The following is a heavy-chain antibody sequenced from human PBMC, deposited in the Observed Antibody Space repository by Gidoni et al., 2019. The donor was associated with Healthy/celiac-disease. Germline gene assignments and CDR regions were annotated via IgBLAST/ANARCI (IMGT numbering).Heavy chain of an antibody. CDR1: GFTLSRYA. D-gene: IGHD4-4*01. CDR2: IRGSGGST. CDR3: AKGDDYSNRSHYYGMDV. V-gene: IGHV3-23*01. J-gene: IGHJ6*02. Sequence: EVQLLESGVGLVQPGGSLRLSCAASGFTLSRYAMSWVRQAQGKGLGGVPAIRGSGGSTYYADSVKGRFTISRDNSKNTLYLQMNSLRAEDTAVYYCAKGDDYSNRSHYYGMDVWGQGTTVTVSS.